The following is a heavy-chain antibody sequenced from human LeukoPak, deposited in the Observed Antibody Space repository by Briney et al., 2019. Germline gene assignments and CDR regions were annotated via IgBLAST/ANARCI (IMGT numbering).Heavy chain of an antibody. CDR3: ARGGIYYGSGSYSPFDY. Sequence: GGSLRLSCAASGFTFSSYSMNWVRQAPGKGLEWVSSISSSSSYIYYADSVKGRFTISRDNAKNSLYLQMNSLRAEDTAVYYCARGGIYYGSGSYSPFDYWGQGTLVTVSS. V-gene: IGHV3-21*01. CDR1: GFTFSSYS. D-gene: IGHD3-10*01. J-gene: IGHJ4*02. CDR2: ISSSSSYI.